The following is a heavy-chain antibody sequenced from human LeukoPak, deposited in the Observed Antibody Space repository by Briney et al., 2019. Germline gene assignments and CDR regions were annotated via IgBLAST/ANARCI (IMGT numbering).Heavy chain of an antibody. J-gene: IGHJ4*02. D-gene: IGHD3-22*01. CDR2: IRSKANSYAT. Sequence: GGSLRLSCAASGFTFSGSAMHWVRQASGKGLEWVGRIRSKANSYATAYAASVKGRFTISRDDSKNTAYLQMNSLKTEDTAVYYCTRRYYDSSGYPFDYWGQGTLVTVSS. V-gene: IGHV3-73*01. CDR1: GFTFSGSA. CDR3: TRRYYDSSGYPFDY.